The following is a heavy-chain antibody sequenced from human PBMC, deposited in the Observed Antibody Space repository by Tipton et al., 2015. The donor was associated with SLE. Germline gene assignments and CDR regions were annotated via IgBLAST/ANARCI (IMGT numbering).Heavy chain of an antibody. D-gene: IGHD6-19*01. J-gene: IGHJ4*02. CDR2: MSYIGKT. V-gene: IGHV4-39*07. CDR3: AREGYSGGWDGDFDN. CDR1: GDSVLSSNYY. Sequence: TLSLTCSVSGDSVLSSNYYWAWIRQPPGRGLEWIGSMSYIGKTDYNPSLESRVTISVETSNNQVSLKLSSVAAADTAVYYCAREGYSGGWDGDFDNWGLGTLVVVSS.